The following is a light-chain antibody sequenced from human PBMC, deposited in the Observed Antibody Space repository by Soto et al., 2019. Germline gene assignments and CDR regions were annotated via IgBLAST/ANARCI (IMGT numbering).Light chain of an antibody. V-gene: IGLV2-14*03. CDR1: SSDIGDSNY. Sequence: QSALTQPVSVSGSPGQSITISCTGTSSDIGDSNYVSWYQQHPGKAPKLVIYDVSNRPSGVSNRFSGSKSANTASLTISGLQAEDEADYYCSSFRSSSTSYVFGTGTKVTVL. CDR3: SSFRSSSTSYV. J-gene: IGLJ1*01. CDR2: DVS.